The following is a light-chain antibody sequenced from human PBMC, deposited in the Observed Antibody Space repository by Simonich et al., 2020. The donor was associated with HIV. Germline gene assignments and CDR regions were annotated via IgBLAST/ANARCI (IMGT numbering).Light chain of an antibody. V-gene: IGKV1-39*01. CDR2: AAS. J-gene: IGKJ4*01. CDR3: QQYKTNLS. CDR1: QSISSY. Sequence: DIQMTQSPSSLSASVGDRVTVSCRASQSISSYLNWYQQKPGKAPKLLIYAASSLQRGVPSRFSGSGSGTEFTLTISSLQPDDFATYYCQQYKTNLSFGGGTKVDIK.